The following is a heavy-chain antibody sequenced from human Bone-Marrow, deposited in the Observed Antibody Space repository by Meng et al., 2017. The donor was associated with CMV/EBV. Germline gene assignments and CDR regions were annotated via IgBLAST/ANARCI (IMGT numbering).Heavy chain of an antibody. CDR2: INEESTEK. CDR1: GFTFSSYW. CDR3: ARGRFCDY. J-gene: IGHJ4*02. D-gene: IGHD3-3*01. Sequence: GGSLRLSCGVSGFTFSSYWMSWVRQAPGKGLEWVANINEESTEKYYLDFVKGRFTIVRDNAKNSVYLQMNSLRAEDSAVYYCARGRFCDYWGQGTPVTVSS. V-gene: IGHV3-7*01.